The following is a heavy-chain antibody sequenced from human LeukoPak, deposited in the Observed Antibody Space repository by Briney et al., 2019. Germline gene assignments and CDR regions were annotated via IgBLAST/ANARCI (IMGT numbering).Heavy chain of an antibody. D-gene: IGHD5-12*01. V-gene: IGHV3-30*03. Sequence: QPGRSLRLSCAASGFTFSSYGMHWVRQAPGKGLEWVAVISYDGSNKYYADSVKGRFTISRDNSKNTLYLQMNSLRAEDTAVYYCARERGGYDIPDYYYYGMDVWGQGTTVTVSS. CDR2: ISYDGSNK. CDR3: ARERGGYDIPDYYYYGMDV. CDR1: GFTFSSYG. J-gene: IGHJ6*02.